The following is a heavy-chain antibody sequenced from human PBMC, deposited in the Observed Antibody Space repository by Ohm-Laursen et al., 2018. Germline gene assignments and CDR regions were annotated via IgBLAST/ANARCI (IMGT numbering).Heavy chain of an antibody. CDR2: ISWNGGSI. V-gene: IGHV3-9*01. J-gene: IGHJ4*02. CDR1: GITFDDYA. D-gene: IGHD6-6*01. Sequence: SLRLSCAASGITFDDYAMHWVRQAPGKGLEWVSGISWNGGSIGYADSVRGRFTISRDNAKNSLYLQMSSLRAEDTALYYCAKGSEYSTSPVDYWGQGTLVTVSS. CDR3: AKGSEYSTSPVDY.